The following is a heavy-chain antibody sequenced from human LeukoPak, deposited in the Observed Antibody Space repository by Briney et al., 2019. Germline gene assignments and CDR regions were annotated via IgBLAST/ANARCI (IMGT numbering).Heavy chain of an antibody. CDR3: AKGGATVIDY. Sequence: PGGSLRLSCAASGFTFSNYWMHWVRQAPGKGLVWVSRINSDRSSTTSADSVKGRFTISRDNAKNTLYLQMNSLRAEDTAVYYCAKGGATVIDYWGQGTLVTVSS. CDR2: INSDRSST. V-gene: IGHV3-74*01. D-gene: IGHD4-17*01. CDR1: GFTFSNYW. J-gene: IGHJ4*02.